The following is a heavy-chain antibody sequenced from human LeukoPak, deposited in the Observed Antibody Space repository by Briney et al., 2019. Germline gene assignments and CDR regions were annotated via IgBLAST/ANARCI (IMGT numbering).Heavy chain of an antibody. Sequence: PGGSLRLSRAASGFTFSNYWMSWVRQAPGKGLEWVSYISSSSSTIYYADSVKGRFTISRDNAKNSLYLQMNSLRAEDTAVYYCARTDYYMDVWGKGTTVTVSS. V-gene: IGHV3-48*04. CDR2: ISSSSSTI. CDR1: GFTFSNYW. J-gene: IGHJ6*03. CDR3: ARTDYYMDV.